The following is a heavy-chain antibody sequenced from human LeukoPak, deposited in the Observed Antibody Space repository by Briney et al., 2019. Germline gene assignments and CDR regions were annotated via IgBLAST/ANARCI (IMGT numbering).Heavy chain of an antibody. CDR1: GGSISSYY. D-gene: IGHD4-17*01. CDR2: IYYSGST. CDR3: ARGDGDYVSY. Sequence: SETLSLTCTVSGGSISSYYWSWIRQPPGKGLEWIGYIYYSGSTNYNPSLKSRVTISVDTSKNQCTLKLSSVTAADTAVYYCARGDGDYVSYWGQGTLVTVSS. J-gene: IGHJ4*02. V-gene: IGHV4-59*01.